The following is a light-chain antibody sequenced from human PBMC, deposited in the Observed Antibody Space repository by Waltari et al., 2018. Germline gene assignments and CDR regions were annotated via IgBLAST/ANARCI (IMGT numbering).Light chain of an antibody. V-gene: IGKV2-28*01. CDR2: LGS. J-gene: IGKJ5*01. Sequence: IVRTQSPLSLSVAAGEPASSSCRSSQSLLHSNGYNYLDWYVQKPGQSPQVLLYLGSDRASGVPDRFSSSGSGTDVTLKISRVEAEDVGIYYCMVALQPAPLGPGTRLDI. CDR1: QSLLHSNGYNY. CDR3: MVALQPAP.